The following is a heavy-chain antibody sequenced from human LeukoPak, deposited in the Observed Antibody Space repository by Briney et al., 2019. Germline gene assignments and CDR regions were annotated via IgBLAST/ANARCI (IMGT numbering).Heavy chain of an antibody. Sequence: ASVKVSCKASGFTFTNYDINWVRRATGQGLEWIGWMNPRNGNTGYAQKFQGRVTMTRDTSISTAYMELRSLRSEDTAVYYCVRDGEGVAISVNYWFDPRGQGTLVTVSS. CDR1: GFTFTNYD. J-gene: IGHJ5*02. CDR3: VRDGEGVAISVNYWFDP. CDR2: MNPRNGNT. V-gene: IGHV1-8*01. D-gene: IGHD3-10*01.